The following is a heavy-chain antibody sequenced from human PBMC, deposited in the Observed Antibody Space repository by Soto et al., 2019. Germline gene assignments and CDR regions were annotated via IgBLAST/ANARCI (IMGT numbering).Heavy chain of an antibody. CDR3: GSGDSWGVLLAY. V-gene: IGHV4-31*02. CDR2: IYFTGNT. D-gene: IGHD2-21*02. CDR1: GASINSGGYY. J-gene: IGHJ4*02. Sequence: SETLSLTCTVSGASINSGGYYWNWVRLLPGRGLEWIGYIYFTGNTYYNPSLESRVTISLDTPHNQFSLELNSVSAADTAVYYCGSGDSWGVLLAYWGQGALFTVSS.